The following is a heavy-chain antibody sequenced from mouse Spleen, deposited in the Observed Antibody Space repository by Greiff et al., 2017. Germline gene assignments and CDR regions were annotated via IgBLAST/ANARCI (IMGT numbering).Heavy chain of an antibody. CDR2: INPSSGYT. CDR1: GYTFTSYW. CDR3: AFYYDYDDWYFDV. Sequence: VQLQQSGAELAKPGASVKLSCKASGYTFTSYWMHWVKQRPGQGLEWIGYINPSSGYTKYNQKFKDKATLTADKSSSTAYMQLSSLTYEDSAVYYCAFYYDYDDWYFDVWGAGTTVTVSS. D-gene: IGHD2-4*01. V-gene: IGHV1-7*01. J-gene: IGHJ1*01.